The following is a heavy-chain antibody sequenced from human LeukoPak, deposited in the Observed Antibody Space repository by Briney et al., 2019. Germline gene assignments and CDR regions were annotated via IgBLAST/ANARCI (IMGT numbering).Heavy chain of an antibody. D-gene: IGHD6-13*01. CDR3: ARDPGPGSSWYDY. V-gene: IGHV4-34*01. CDR1: GGSFSGYY. Sequence: PSETLSLTCAVYGGSFSGYYWSWIRQPPGKGLEWIGEINHSGSTNYNPSLKSRVTISVDTSKNQFSPKLSSVTAADTAVYYCARDPGPGSSWYDYWGQGTLVTVSS. J-gene: IGHJ4*02. CDR2: INHSGST.